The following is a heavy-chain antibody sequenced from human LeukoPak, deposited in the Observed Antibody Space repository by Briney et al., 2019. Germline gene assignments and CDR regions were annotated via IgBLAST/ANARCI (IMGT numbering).Heavy chain of an antibody. V-gene: IGHV3-30*18. CDR3: AKDLIPYCGGDCQIQNYYYYGLDV. Sequence: GGSLRLSCAASGFTFSSYGMHWVRQAPGKGLEWVAVISCDGRNKYYADSVKGRFTISRDNSKNTLYLQMNSLRVEDTAVYYCAKDLIPYCGGDCQIQNYYYYGLDVWGQGTTVTVSS. CDR2: ISCDGRNK. CDR1: GFTFSSYG. D-gene: IGHD2-21*02. J-gene: IGHJ6*02.